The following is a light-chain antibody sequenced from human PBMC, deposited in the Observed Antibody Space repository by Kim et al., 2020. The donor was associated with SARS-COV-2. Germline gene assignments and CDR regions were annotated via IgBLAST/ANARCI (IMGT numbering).Light chain of an antibody. J-gene: IGLJ2*01. CDR3: QVWDSSSDHRVV. CDR2: YDS. Sequence: PGRPTRITCGRHSIENKSVHWYQPMPGQAPLLVISYDSDRPSGIPERFSGSNSGNTATLTISRVEAGDEADYYCQVWDSSSDHRVVFGGGTQLTVL. CDR1: SIENKS. V-gene: IGLV3-21*04.